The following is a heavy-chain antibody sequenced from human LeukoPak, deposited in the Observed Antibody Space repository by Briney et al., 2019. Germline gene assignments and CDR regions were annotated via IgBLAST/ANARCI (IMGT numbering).Heavy chain of an antibody. CDR1: GGSFSGYY. J-gene: IGHJ6*02. Sequence: KPPETLSLTCAVYGGSFSGYYWSWIRQPPGKGLEWIAQINHSGSTNYNPSLKSRVTISVDTSKNQFSLKLSSVTAADTAVYYCARGRYCSGGSCYPRDYYYYGMDVWGQGTTVTVSS. CDR3: ARGRYCSGGSCYPRDYYYYGMDV. D-gene: IGHD2-15*01. V-gene: IGHV4-34*01. CDR2: INHSGST.